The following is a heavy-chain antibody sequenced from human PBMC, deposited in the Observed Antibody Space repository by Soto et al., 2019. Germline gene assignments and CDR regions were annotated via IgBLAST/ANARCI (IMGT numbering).Heavy chain of an antibody. V-gene: IGHV3-49*04. CDR3: TRLPLSITIFGAYYYYGMDV. CDR2: IRSKAYGGTT. D-gene: IGHD3-3*01. Sequence: GGSLRLSCTASGFTFGDYAMSWVRQAPGKGLEWVGFIRSKAYGGTTEYAASVKGRFTISRDDSKSIAYLQMNSLKTEDTAVYDCTRLPLSITIFGAYYYYGMDVWGQGTTVTVSS. CDR1: GFTFGDYA. J-gene: IGHJ6*02.